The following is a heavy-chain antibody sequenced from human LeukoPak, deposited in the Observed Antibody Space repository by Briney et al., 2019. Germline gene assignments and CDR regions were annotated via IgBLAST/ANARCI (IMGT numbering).Heavy chain of an antibody. J-gene: IGHJ4*02. CDR1: GYTFTDYY. V-gene: IGHV1-2*02. Sequence: ASVKVSCKTSGYTFTDYYIHWVRQAPGQGLEWMGWINPNSGGTNYAQKFQGRVTMTRDTSISTAYMDLSRLRPDDTAVCYCARGDRDGYNYGYFDYWGQGTLVTVSS. CDR2: INPNSGGT. CDR3: ARGDRDGYNYGYFDY. D-gene: IGHD5-24*01.